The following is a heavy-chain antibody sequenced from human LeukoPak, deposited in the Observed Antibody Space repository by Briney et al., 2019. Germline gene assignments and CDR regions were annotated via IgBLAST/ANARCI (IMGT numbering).Heavy chain of an antibody. CDR3: ARTYYYDSSGYYYPDY. V-gene: IGHV5-51*01. D-gene: IGHD3-22*01. CDR2: IYPGDSDT. J-gene: IGHJ4*02. CDR1: GHSFTSYW. Sequence: GESLKISCKGSGHSFTSYWIGWVRQMPGKGLEWMGIIYPGDSDTRYSPSFQGQVTISADKSISTAYLQWSSLKASDTAMYYCARTYYYDSSGYYYPDYWGQGTLVTVSS.